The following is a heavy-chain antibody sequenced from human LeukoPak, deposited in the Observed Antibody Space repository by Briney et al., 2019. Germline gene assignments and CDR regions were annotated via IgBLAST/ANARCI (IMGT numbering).Heavy chain of an antibody. D-gene: IGHD2-2*01. V-gene: IGHV4-61*08. CDR1: GGSISSGGYY. Sequence: SETLSLTCTVSGGSISSGGYYWSWIRQHPGKGLEWIGYIYYSGSTNYNPSLKSRVTISVDTSKNQFSLKLSSVTAADTAVYYCARSEYPGHYFDYWGQGTLVTVSS. CDR3: ARSEYPGHYFDY. CDR2: IYYSGST. J-gene: IGHJ4*02.